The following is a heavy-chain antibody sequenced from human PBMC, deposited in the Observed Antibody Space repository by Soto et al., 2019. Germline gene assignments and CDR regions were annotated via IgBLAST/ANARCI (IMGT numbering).Heavy chain of an antibody. V-gene: IGHV3-53*04. J-gene: IGHJ6*03. CDR3: AGRGTVTTRNYYYMDV. CDR1: GFTVSSNY. Sequence: GGSLRLSCAASGFTVSSNYMSWVRQAPGKGLEWVSVIYSGGSTYYADSVKGRFTISRHNSKNTLYLQMNSLRAEDTAVYYCAGRGTVTTRNYYYMDVWGKGTTVTVSS. D-gene: IGHD4-17*01. CDR2: IYSGGST.